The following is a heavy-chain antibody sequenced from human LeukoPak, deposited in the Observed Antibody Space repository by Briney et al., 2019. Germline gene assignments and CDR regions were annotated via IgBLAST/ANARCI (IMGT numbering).Heavy chain of an antibody. CDR3: VRDRAKNVLLQYSEEEHYMDV. CDR1: GFSISSRSYY. D-gene: IGHD2-2*01. V-gene: IGHV4-39*07. Sequence: SETLSLTCTVSGFSISSRSYYWVWIRQPPGKGLEWIGSIYFSASTYYNPSLESRATISVDTSKNQFSLELTSVTAADTAMYHCVRDRAKNVLLQYSEEEHYMDVWGKGTTVMVSS. J-gene: IGHJ6*03. CDR2: IYFSAST.